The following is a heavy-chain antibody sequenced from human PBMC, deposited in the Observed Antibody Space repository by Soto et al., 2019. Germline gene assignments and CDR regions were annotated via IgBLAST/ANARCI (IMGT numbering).Heavy chain of an antibody. CDR2: IYHSGST. J-gene: IGHJ4*02. V-gene: IGHV4-4*02. Sequence: QVQLQESGPRLVRPSETLSLTCAVSGGSISSTHSWSWVRQPPGKGLEWIAEIYHSGSTNYNPSLKSRAPISVDKSKNQFSLKLNSVTAADTAVYFCARAVALPGLFYFDFWGQGTLVTVSS. D-gene: IGHD2-21*01. CDR3: ARAVALPGLFYFDF. CDR1: GGSISSTHS.